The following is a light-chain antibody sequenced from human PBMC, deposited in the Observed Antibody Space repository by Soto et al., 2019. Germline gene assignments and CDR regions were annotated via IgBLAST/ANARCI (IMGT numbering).Light chain of an antibody. CDR2: GAS. CDR1: QSVSSSD. Sequence: EIMLTQSPDTLSLSPGERATLSCRASQSVSSSDLAWYQQKPGQAPRLLIYGASSRATGIPDRFSGSGSGTDFTLTISRLEPEDFAVYYCQQYGSSRLTFGGGTRVEIK. CDR3: QQYGSSRLT. V-gene: IGKV3-20*01. J-gene: IGKJ4*01.